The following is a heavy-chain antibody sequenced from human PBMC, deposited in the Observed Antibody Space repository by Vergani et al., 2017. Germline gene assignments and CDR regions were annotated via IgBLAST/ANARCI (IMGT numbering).Heavy chain of an antibody. CDR2: ISSSGSTI. CDR3: ARGGRGALNYYYYYMDV. D-gene: IGHD1-26*01. CDR1: GFTFSSYE. Sequence: EVQLVESGGGLVQPGGSLRLSCAASGFTFSSYEMNWVRQAPGKGLGWVSYISSSGSTIYYADSVKGRFTISRDNAKNSLYLQMNSLRAEDTAVYYCARGGRGALNYYYYYMDVWGKGTTVTVSS. V-gene: IGHV3-48*03. J-gene: IGHJ6*03.